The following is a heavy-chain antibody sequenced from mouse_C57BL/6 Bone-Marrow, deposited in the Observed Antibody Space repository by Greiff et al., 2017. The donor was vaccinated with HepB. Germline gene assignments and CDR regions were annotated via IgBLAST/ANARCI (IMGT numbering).Heavy chain of an antibody. CDR2: IRSKSNNYAT. Sequence: EVQLVESGGGLVQPKGSLKLSCAASGFSFNTYAMNWVRQAPGKGLEWVARIRSKSNNYATYYADSVKDRFTISRDDSESMLYLQMNNLKTEDTAMYYCVRGSSPNAMDYWGQGTSVTVPS. J-gene: IGHJ4*01. CDR3: VRGSSPNAMDY. V-gene: IGHV10-1*01. CDR1: GFSFNTYA. D-gene: IGHD1-1*01.